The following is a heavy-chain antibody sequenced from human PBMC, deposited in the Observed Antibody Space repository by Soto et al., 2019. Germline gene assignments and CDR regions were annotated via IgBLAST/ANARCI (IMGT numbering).Heavy chain of an antibody. CDR1: GFTFSSHG. J-gene: IGHJ4*02. D-gene: IGHD3-16*01. CDR2: LWYDGSNK. Sequence: QVQLVESGGGVVQPGRSLRVSCAASGFTFSSHGMHWVRQAPGKGLEWVAVLWYDGSNKYYGESVKGRFISSRDNSKNTVDLQMNSLRADDTAIYYCARWGPDKVLDYWGQGTLVTVSS. V-gene: IGHV3-33*01. CDR3: ARWGPDKVLDY.